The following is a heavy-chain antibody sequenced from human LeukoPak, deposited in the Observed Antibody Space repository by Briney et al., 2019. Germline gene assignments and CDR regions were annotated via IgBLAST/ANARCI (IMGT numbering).Heavy chain of an antibody. CDR1: GYTYTAFY. J-gene: IGHJ6*02. D-gene: IGHD2-2*01. V-gene: IGHV1-2*06. CDR2: INPNSGDT. CDR3: ARRIVVVSAAIAMDV. Sequence: ASVKVSCKASGYTYTAFYIHWVRQAPGQGLAWMGRINPNSGDTNYAQKFQGRVTMTRDTSISTAYMEVSRLRSDDTAIYYCARRIVVVSAAIAMDVWGQGTTVTVSS.